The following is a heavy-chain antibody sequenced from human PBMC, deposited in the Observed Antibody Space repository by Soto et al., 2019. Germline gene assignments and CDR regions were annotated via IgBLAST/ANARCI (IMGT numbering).Heavy chain of an antibody. CDR2: IIPIFGTA. J-gene: IGHJ6*02. V-gene: IGHV1-69*01. CDR3: AGSGDYEVDYYYYYGMYD. CDR1: GGTFSSCA. Sequence: QVQLVQSGAEVQKPGSSVKVSCKASGGTFSSCAISWVRQAPGQGLEWMGGIIPIFGTANYAQKLQGSVTITADESTRTAYMELSSLRSEDTAVYYWAGSGDYEVDYYYYYGMYDWGQGTTVTVSS. D-gene: IGHD4-17*01.